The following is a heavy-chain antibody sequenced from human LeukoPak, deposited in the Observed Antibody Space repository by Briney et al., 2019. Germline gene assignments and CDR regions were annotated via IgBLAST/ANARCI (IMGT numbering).Heavy chain of an antibody. J-gene: IGHJ2*01. D-gene: IGHD7-27*01. Sequence: ASVKVSCKASGYTFTAYYIHWVRQAPGQGLEWMGWISPNSGGTDYAQKFKGRVTMTRDTSISTTYVELSSLTSDDTAVYYYAIQPWGSGNNWYFDLWGRGTLVTVSS. CDR2: ISPNSGGT. CDR3: AIQPWGSGNNWYFDL. CDR1: GYTFTAYY. V-gene: IGHV1-2*02.